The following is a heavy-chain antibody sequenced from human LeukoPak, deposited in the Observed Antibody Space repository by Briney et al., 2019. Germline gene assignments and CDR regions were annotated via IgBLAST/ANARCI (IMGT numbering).Heavy chain of an antibody. CDR2: IYHSGST. J-gene: IGHJ4*02. D-gene: IGHD1-26*01. CDR3: ARGRIGSYGPFDY. CDR1: GYSISSGYY. V-gene: IGHV4-38-2*02. Sequence: SETLSLTCSVSGYSISSGYYWGWIRQPPVKGLEWIGSIYHSGSTYYNPSLKSRVTISVDTSKNQFSLKLSSVTAADTAVYYCARGRIGSYGPFDYWGQGTLVTVSS.